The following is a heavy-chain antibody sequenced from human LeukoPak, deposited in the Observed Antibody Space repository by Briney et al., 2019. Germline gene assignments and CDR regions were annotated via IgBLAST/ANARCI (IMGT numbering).Heavy chain of an antibody. D-gene: IGHD3-3*02. J-gene: IGHJ4*02. V-gene: IGHV3-48*04. CDR3: ARVSASSDY. CDR1: GFTFSSYG. Sequence: AGGSLRLSCAASGFTFSSYGMHWVRQAPGKGLEWVSYISSSGSTIYYADSVKGRFTISRDNAKNSLYLQMNSLRAEDTAVYYCARVSASSDYWGQGTLVTVSS. CDR2: ISSSGSTI.